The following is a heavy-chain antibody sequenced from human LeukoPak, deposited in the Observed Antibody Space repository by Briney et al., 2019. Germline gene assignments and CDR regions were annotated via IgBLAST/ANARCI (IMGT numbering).Heavy chain of an antibody. D-gene: IGHD3-22*01. J-gene: IGHJ6*03. Sequence: PSETLSLTCTVSGGSISSYYWSWIRQPPGKGLEWIGYIYYSGSTNYNPSLKSRVTISVDTSKNQFFLKLSSVTAADTAVYYCARGPMYYYDSSGYPLADYYYYYYMDVWGKGTTVTVSS. CDR2: IYYSGST. CDR1: GGSISSYY. CDR3: ARGPMYYYDSSGYPLADYYYYYYMDV. V-gene: IGHV4-59*01.